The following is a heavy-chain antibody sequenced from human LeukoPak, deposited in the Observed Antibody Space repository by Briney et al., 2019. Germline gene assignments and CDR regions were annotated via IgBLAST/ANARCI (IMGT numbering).Heavy chain of an antibody. Sequence: PSETLSLTCAVYGGSFSGYYWSWIRQPPGKGLEWIGEINHSGSTNYNPSLKSRVTISVDTSKNQFSLKLSSVTAADTAAYYCARYSSRAFDYWGQGTLVTVSS. V-gene: IGHV4-34*01. CDR2: INHSGST. CDR3: ARYSSRAFDY. CDR1: GGSFSGYY. D-gene: IGHD6-13*01. J-gene: IGHJ4*02.